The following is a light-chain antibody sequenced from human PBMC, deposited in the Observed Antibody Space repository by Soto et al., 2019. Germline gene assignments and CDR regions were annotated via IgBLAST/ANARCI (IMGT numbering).Light chain of an antibody. CDR1: SSNIGSNY. CDR3: AAWDDGLNWV. V-gene: IGLV1-47*01. CDR2: RNN. Sequence: QPVLTQPPSASGTPGQRVTISCSGSSSNIGSNYVYWYQQLPGTAPKLLIYRNNQRPSGVPDRFSGSKSGTSASLAISGLRSEDEADYYCAAWDDGLNWVFGGGTKLTVL. J-gene: IGLJ3*02.